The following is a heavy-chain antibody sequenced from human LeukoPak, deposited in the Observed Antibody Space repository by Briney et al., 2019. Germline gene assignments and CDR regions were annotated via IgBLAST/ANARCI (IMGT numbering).Heavy chain of an antibody. J-gene: IGHJ4*02. V-gene: IGHV3-48*04. CDR1: GVTFSSLS. Sequence: PGGSLGLSCETSGVTFSSLSLNWVRQPPGKGLEWLSYISASSRTKYYADSVKGRFIVSRDNAKNSLFLQMDSLRAEDTALYYCAAQSSGSSTRAPDFWGQGTLVTVSS. CDR3: AAQSSGSSTRAPDF. D-gene: IGHD1-26*01. CDR2: ISASSRTK.